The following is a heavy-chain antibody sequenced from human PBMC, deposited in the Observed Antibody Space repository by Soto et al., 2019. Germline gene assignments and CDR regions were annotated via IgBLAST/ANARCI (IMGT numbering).Heavy chain of an antibody. D-gene: IGHD2-2*01. CDR3: AIGRGSSTSCYAGSLCGMDV. CDR1: GYTFTGYY. CDR2: IIPIFGTA. J-gene: IGHJ6*02. Sequence: SVKVSCKASGYTFTGYYMHWVRQAPGQGLEWMGGIIPIFGTANYAQKFQGRVTITADESTSTAYMELSSLRSEDMAVYYCAIGRGSSTSCYAGSLCGMDVWGQGTTVTVSS. V-gene: IGHV1-69*13.